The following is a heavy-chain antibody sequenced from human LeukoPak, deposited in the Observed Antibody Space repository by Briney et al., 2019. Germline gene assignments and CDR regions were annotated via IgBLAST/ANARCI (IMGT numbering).Heavy chain of an antibody. D-gene: IGHD6-13*01. CDR1: GGSISSYY. V-gene: IGHV4-59*01. J-gene: IGHJ6*02. CDR2: IYYSGST. Sequence: PSETLSLTCTVSGGSISSYYWSWIRQPPGKGLEWIGYIYYSGSTNYNPSLKSRATISVDTSKNQFSLKLSSVTAADTAVYYCARLGTAAAGTAYYYYGMDVWGQGTTVTVSS. CDR3: ARLGTAAAGTAYYYYGMDV.